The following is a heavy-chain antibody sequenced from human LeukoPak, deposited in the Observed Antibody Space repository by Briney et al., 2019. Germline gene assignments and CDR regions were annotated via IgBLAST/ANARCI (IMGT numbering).Heavy chain of an antibody. J-gene: IGHJ4*02. CDR3: LRALAATVGQWYFDY. D-gene: IGHD6-19*01. CDR1: GFSFGDYP. CDR2: ITSKGYGETV. V-gene: IGHV3-49*04. Sequence: GRSLGLSCTGSGFSFGDYPMSWVRQAPGKGLEWLGFITSKGYGETVEYAASVRGRFTISRDDSNSIAYLQLNNLQTDDTAVYYCLRALAATVGQWYFDYSGQGTLVTVSS.